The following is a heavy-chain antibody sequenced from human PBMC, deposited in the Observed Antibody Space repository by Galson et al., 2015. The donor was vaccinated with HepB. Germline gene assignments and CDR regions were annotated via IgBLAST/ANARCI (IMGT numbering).Heavy chain of an antibody. V-gene: IGHV4-59*01. CDR2: IYYSGST. CDR3: AREAPGVPAAHYYYYMDV. Sequence: SETLSLTCTVSGGSISSYYWSWIRQPPGKGLEWIGYIYYSGSTNYNPSLKSRVTISVDTSKNQFSLKLSSVTAADTAVYYCAREAPGVPAAHYYYYMDVWGKGTTVTVSS. D-gene: IGHD2-2*01. CDR1: GGSISSYY. J-gene: IGHJ6*03.